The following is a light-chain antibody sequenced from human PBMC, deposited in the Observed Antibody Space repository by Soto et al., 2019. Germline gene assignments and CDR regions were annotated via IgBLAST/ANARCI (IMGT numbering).Light chain of an antibody. V-gene: IGKV3-11*01. CDR1: QSVSSY. CDR3: QQYNNWPRT. CDR2: DAS. J-gene: IGKJ1*01. Sequence: EIVLTQSPATLSLSPGERATLSCRASQSVSSYLVWYQEQPGQPPRLLIYDASSRAVGIPARFSGSGSGTDFTLTISSLQSEDFAVYYCQQYNNWPRTFGQGTKVDIK.